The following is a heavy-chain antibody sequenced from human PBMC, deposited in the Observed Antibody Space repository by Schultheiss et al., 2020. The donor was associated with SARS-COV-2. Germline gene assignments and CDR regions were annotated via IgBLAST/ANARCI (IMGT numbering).Heavy chain of an antibody. Sequence: ETLSLTCVVSGGSISSSNWWSWVRQPPGKGLEWVSAISGSGGSTYYADSVKGRFTISRDNSKTTLYLQMNSLRPEDTAVYYCASDPATAKSKSYGMDVWGQGTTVTVSS. V-gene: IGHV3-23*01. CDR2: ISGSGGST. J-gene: IGHJ6*02. D-gene: IGHD4-17*01. CDR3: ASDPATAKSKSYGMDV. CDR1: GGSISSSN.